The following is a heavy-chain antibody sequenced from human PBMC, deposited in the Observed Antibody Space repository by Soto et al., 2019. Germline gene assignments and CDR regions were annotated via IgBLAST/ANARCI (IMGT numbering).Heavy chain of an antibody. V-gene: IGHV3-13*01. CDR2: IGTAGDT. CDR3: AAARARHYYYYMDV. Sequence: GGSLRLSCAASGFTVSSKYMSWVRQAPGKGLEWVSAIGTAGDTYYPGSVKGRFTISRENAKNSLYLQMNSLRAGDTAVYYCAAARARHYYYYMDVWGKGATVTVSS. CDR1: GFTVSSKY. J-gene: IGHJ6*03. D-gene: IGHD6-6*01.